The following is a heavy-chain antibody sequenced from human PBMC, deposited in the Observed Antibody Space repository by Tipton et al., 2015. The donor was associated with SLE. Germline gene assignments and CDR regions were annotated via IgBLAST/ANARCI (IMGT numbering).Heavy chain of an antibody. CDR2: IYSSDST. D-gene: IGHD1-26*01. J-gene: IGHJ4*02. CDR1: GFTVSSKY. Sequence: SLRLSCAASGFTVSSKYMSWVRQAPGKGLEWVSVIYSSDSTYYADSVKGRFTISRDDSTNTVYLQVNSLRAEDTATYYCAKVSTGVVGAFNYWGQGTLVTVSS. V-gene: IGHV3-66*01. CDR3: AKVSTGVVGAFNY.